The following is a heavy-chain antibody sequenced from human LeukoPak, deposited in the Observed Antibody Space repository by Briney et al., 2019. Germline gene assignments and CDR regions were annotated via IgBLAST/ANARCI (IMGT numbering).Heavy chain of an antibody. D-gene: IGHD2-2*02. Sequence: ASVKVSCKASGYTFTGYYMHWVRQAPGQGLEWMGWINPNSGGTNYAQKFQGRVTMTRDTSISTAYMELSRLRSDDTAVYYCARGADIVVVPAAISYYYYYGMDVWGQGTTVTVSS. J-gene: IGHJ6*02. CDR2: INPNSGGT. CDR3: ARGADIVVVPAAISYYYYYGMDV. V-gene: IGHV1-2*02. CDR1: GYTFTGYY.